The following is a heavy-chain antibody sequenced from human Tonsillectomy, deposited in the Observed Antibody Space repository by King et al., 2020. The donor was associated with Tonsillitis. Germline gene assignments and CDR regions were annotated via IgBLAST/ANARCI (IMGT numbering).Heavy chain of an antibody. D-gene: IGHD3/OR15-3a*01. CDR2: ISYSGST. V-gene: IGHV4-59*08. J-gene: IGHJ4*02. CDR3: AAQLGLVPPGY. Sequence: LQLQESGPGLVKPSETLSLTCTVSGGSISSYYWSWIRQPPGKGLEWIGYISYSGSTNYNPSLKSRVTISVDTSKNQLSLRLSSVTAADTAVYFCAAQLGLVPPGYWGQGTLVTVSS. CDR1: GGSISSYY.